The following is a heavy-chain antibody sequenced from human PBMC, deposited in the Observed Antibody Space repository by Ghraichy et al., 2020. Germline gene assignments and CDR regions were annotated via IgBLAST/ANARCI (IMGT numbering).Heavy chain of an antibody. CDR3: AREVQAARPLDY. D-gene: IGHD6-6*01. J-gene: IGHJ4*02. Sequence: SQTLSLTCSVSGASTSDNFWTWIRQPAGKGVQWIGRINNSGTTNYNPSLKSRVTMSLDTSKNQFSLNLTSVTAADTAVYYCAREVQAARPLDYWGQGTLVTVSS. V-gene: IGHV4-4*07. CDR1: GASTSDNF. CDR2: INNSGTT.